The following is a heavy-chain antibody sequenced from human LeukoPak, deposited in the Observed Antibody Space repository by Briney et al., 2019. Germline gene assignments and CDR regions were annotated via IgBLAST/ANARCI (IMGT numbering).Heavy chain of an antibody. V-gene: IGHV3-21*01. D-gene: IGHD6-25*01. CDR2: ISTVSTYT. CDR1: GFTFTDYS. J-gene: IGHJ6*03. CDR3: ARDGSGFYYYYYMDV. Sequence: GGSLRLSCAASGFTFTDYSMTWVRQAPGKGLEWVSSISTVSTYTFYSDSVKGRFTISRDNRKNTLYLQMSSLSAEDTAVYYCARDGSGFYYYYYMDVWGRGTAVTVSS.